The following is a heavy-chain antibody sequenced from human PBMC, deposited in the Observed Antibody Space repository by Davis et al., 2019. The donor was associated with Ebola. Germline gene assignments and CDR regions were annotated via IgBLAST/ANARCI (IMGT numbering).Heavy chain of an antibody. CDR2: IIPIFGTG. Sequence: SVKVSCKTSGGTFSSYAISWVRQAPGQGLEWMGGIIPIFGTGNYAPKFQGRVTITADKSTSTAYMELSSLRSEDTAVYYCARLLNSYTSAWIDHWGQGTLVTVSS. D-gene: IGHD6-19*01. CDR1: GGTFSSYA. J-gene: IGHJ5*02. CDR3: ARLLNSYTSAWIDH. V-gene: IGHV1-69*06.